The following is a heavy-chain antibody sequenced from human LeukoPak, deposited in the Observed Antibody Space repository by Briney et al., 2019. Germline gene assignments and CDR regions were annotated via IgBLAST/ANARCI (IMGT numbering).Heavy chain of an antibody. Sequence: GSSVKVSCKASGGTFSSYAISWMRQAPGQGLEWMGGIIPIFGTANYAQKFQGRVTITTDESTSTAYMELSSLRSEDTAVYYCARVSGGIAADCLFDPWGQGTLVTVSS. D-gene: IGHD6-13*01. V-gene: IGHV1-69*05. CDR2: IIPIFGTA. CDR3: ARVSGGIAADCLFDP. CDR1: GGTFSSYA. J-gene: IGHJ5*02.